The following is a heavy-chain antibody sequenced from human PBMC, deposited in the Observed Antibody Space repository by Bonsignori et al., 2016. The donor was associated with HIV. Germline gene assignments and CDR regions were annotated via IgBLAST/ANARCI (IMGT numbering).Heavy chain of an antibody. J-gene: IGHJ4*02. CDR3: ARARWGWRYFDY. V-gene: IGHV3-21*04. CDR2: IRTSSSDT. Sequence: VRQAPGKGLEWVSSIRTSSSDTYYADSVKGRFTISRDDAKNSLFLRMKTLRAEDTGVYFCARARWGWRYFDYWGQGTLVTVSS. D-gene: IGHD7-27*01.